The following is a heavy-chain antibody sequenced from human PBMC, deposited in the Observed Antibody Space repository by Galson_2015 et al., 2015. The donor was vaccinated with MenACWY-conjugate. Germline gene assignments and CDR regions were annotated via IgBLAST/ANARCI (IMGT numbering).Heavy chain of an antibody. D-gene: IGHD3-22*01. Sequence: SLRLSCAASGFIFNNYWMSWVRQVPGKGPEWVANIKQDGSEKYYVDSVRGRFTISRDNAKNSLYLQMNSLRAEDTAVYYCARDLGFYCSRYDCYSPYWGQGTLVTVSS. CDR2: IKQDGSEK. CDR3: ARDLGFYCSRYDCYSPY. CDR1: GFIFNNYW. J-gene: IGHJ4*02. V-gene: IGHV3-7*03.